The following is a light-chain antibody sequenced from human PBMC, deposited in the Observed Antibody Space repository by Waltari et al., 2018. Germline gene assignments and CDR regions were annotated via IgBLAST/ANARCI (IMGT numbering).Light chain of an antibody. V-gene: IGKV3-20*01. Sequence: EIVLTQSPGTLSLSPGERAPPSCRASQSVSSSYFAWYQHNLGQAPRLLIYGASTRATGVPDRFSGSGSGTDFTLTISRLEPEDFTVYYCQHYGGSPPYTFGQGTKLEIK. CDR2: GAS. J-gene: IGKJ2*01. CDR1: QSVSSSY. CDR3: QHYGGSPPYT.